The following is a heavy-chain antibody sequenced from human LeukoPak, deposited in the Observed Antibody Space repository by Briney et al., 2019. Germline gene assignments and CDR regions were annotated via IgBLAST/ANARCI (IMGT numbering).Heavy chain of an antibody. CDR1: GCTFSSYG. Sequence: GGSLRLSCAASGCTFSSYGMSWVRQAPGKGLEWVSAISGSGGSTYYADSVKGRFTISRDNSKNTLYLQMKSLRAEDTAVYYCASHMTTVTQFDYWGQGTLVTVSS. D-gene: IGHD4-17*01. CDR3: ASHMTTVTQFDY. J-gene: IGHJ4*02. V-gene: IGHV3-23*01. CDR2: ISGSGGST.